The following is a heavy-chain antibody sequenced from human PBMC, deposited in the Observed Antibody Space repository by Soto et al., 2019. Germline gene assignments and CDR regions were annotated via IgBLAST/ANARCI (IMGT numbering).Heavy chain of an antibody. CDR2: IKQDGSVK. J-gene: IGHJ4*02. D-gene: IGHD3-3*01. CDR1: GFTVSSDW. Sequence: GGSLSLSCAASGFTVSSDWMSLVRQAPEKGLEWVANIKQDGSVKHYVDSVKGRFTISRDNAKNTLYLQMNSLRAEDTAVYYCARDKRDLRFLEWSYYFDYWGQGTLVTVS. CDR3: ARDKRDLRFLEWSYYFDY. V-gene: IGHV3-7*01.